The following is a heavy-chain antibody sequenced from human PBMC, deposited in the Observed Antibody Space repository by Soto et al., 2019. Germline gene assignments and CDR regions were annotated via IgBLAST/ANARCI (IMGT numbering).Heavy chain of an antibody. CDR2: IKQDGSQK. J-gene: IGHJ4*02. CDR1: GFTLSSYW. D-gene: IGHD4-17*01. V-gene: IGHV3-7*01. Sequence: EVQLVESGGGLVQPGGSLRLSCAASGFTLSSYWMNWVRLAPGKGLEWVANIKQDGSQKNYVDSVKGRFTISRDNAKRALYLQWSGLRAEDTAVYYCMTSVTTHDYWGQGTLVTVSS. CDR3: MTSVTTHDY.